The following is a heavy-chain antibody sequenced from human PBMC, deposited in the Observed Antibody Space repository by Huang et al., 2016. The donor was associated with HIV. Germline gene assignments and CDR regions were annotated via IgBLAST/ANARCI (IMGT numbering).Heavy chain of an antibody. J-gene: IGHJ1*01. Sequence: QLIQSGAELRPPGASVKVSCLTSGYKMTDFPVFWLRQAPGRGPQWMGWVHPNGGATIYDQRFQGRVSMTSNTAFNTAYMQRNNLRPDDTALYFCAIEQFFATDGPRLYLRHWGQGTLVTVSS. CDR2: VHPNGGAT. CDR3: AIEQFFATDGPRLYLRH. D-gene: IGHD3-3*01. CDR1: GYKMTDFP. V-gene: IGHV1-2*02.